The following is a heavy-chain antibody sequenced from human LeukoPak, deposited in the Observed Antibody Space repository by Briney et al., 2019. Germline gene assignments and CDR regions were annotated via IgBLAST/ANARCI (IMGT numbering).Heavy chain of an antibody. V-gene: IGHV4-59*01. CDR1: GGSINSYY. CDR3: ARIGHEDYYFDY. CDR2: IYYSGST. Sequence: SETLSLTCTVSGGSINSYYWGWIRQPPGKGLEWIGYIYYSGSTNYNPSLKSRVTISVDTSKNQFSLKLSSVTAADTAVYYCARIGHEDYYFDYWGQGTLVTVSS. J-gene: IGHJ4*02.